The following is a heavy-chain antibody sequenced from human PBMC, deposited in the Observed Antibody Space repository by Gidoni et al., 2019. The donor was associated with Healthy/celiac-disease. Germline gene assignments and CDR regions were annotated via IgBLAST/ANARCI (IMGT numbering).Heavy chain of an antibody. V-gene: IGHV3-66*02. CDR3: ARGYCSSTSCSHDAFDI. CDR1: GFTVSSNY. CDR2: LYSGGST. D-gene: IGHD2-2*01. Sequence: EVQLVESGGGWVQPGGSLRLSCAASGFTVSSNYMSWVRQAPGKGLEWVSVLYSGGSTYYADSVKGRFTISRDNSKNTLYLQMNSLRAEDTAVYYCARGYCSSTSCSHDAFDIWGQGTMVTVSS. J-gene: IGHJ3*02.